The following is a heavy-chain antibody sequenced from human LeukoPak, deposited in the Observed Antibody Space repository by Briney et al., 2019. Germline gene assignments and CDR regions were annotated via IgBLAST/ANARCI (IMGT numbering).Heavy chain of an antibody. D-gene: IGHD3-22*01. Sequence: GESLRISCKGSGYSFTSYWISWVRQMPGEGLEWMGRIDPSDSYTNSSPSFQGHVTISDNKSISPAYLQWSSLKASGTALYFCVRPRGLGSSSYYYVEWGEGTLLTVSA. CDR2: IDPSDSYT. V-gene: IGHV5-10-1*01. J-gene: IGHJ4*02. CDR3: VRPRGLGSSSYYYVE. CDR1: GYSFTSYW.